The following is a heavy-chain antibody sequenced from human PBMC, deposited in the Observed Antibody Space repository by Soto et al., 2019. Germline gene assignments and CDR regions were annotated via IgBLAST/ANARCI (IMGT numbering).Heavy chain of an antibody. CDR1: GLSLSTTGVG. CDR3: ARSLWFGELH. CDR2: IYWDNDK. Sequence: QITLKESGPTLVKPTQTLTLTCSFSGLSLSTTGVGVGWIRQSPGKALEWLAIIYWDNDKRYSPSLKNRVTITKDTSKNQVVLTVTNMDPVDTGTYYCARSLWFGELHWGQGALVTVSS. V-gene: IGHV2-5*02. J-gene: IGHJ4*02. D-gene: IGHD3-10*01.